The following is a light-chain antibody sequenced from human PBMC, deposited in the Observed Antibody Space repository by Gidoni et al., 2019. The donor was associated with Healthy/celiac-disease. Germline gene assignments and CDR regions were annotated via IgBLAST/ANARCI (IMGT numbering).Light chain of an antibody. CDR1: QSVRSY. CDR3: QQRSNWPLT. Sequence: EFVLTHSPATLSLSPGERATLSCRASQSVRSYLAWYQQKPGQAPRLLIYDSSTRATGIPARFSGGGSGTDFTLTISSLVPEDFAVYYCQQRSNWPLTFXGXTKVEIK. V-gene: IGKV3-11*01. J-gene: IGKJ4*01. CDR2: DSS.